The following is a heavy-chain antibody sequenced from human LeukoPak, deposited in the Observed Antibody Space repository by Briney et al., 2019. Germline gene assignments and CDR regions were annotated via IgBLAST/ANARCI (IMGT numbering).Heavy chain of an antibody. CDR2: INHSGST. J-gene: IGHJ4*02. V-gene: IGHV4-34*01. CDR1: GGSFSGYY. Sequence: PSETLSLTCAVYGGSFSGYYWSWIRQPPGKGLGWIGEINHSGSTNYNPSLKSRVTISVDTSKNQFSLKLSSVTAADTAVYYCARAGSEYSYGFVDYWGQGTLVTVSS. CDR3: ARAGSEYSYGFVDY. D-gene: IGHD5-18*01.